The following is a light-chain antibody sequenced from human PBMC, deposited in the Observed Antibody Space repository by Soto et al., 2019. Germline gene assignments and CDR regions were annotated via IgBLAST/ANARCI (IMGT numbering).Light chain of an antibody. V-gene: IGLV2-14*01. CDR3: ISYTSSSLYV. CDR2: DVS. J-gene: IGLJ1*01. CDR1: SRDVGGYNY. Sequence: QSALTQPASVSGSPGQSITISCTGTSRDVGGYNYVSWYQQHPGKTPELMIHDVSNRPSGVSNRFSGSKSGNTASLTISGLQAEDEAEYYCISYTSSSLYVFGTGTKVPVL.